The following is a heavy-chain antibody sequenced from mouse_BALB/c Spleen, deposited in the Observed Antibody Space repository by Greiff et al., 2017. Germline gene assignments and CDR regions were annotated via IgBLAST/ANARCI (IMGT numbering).Heavy chain of an antibody. J-gene: IGHJ3*01. D-gene: IGHD2-4*01. Sequence: QVQLQQSGAELVRPGVSVKISCKGSGYTFTDYAMHWVKQSHAKSLEWIGVISTYYGDASYNQKFKGKATMTVDKSSSTAYMELARLTSEDSAIYYCARGGEYDGKFAYWGQGTLVTVSA. CDR1: GYTFTDYA. CDR3: ARGGEYDGKFAY. V-gene: IGHV1S137*01. CDR2: ISTYYGDA.